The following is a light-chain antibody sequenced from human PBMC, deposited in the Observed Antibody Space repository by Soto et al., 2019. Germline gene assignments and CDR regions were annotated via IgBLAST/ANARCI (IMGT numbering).Light chain of an antibody. CDR3: QQYNSWPPLT. J-gene: IGKJ4*01. V-gene: IGKV3-15*01. Sequence: EIVMTQSPATVSVSPGERATLSCRASQNVNSNLAWYQQKPGQPPRLLIYGAYTRATGVPARYSGSGAWTEFTLTINGLQAEDFAVYYCQQYNSWPPLTFGGGTKVEIK. CDR1: QNVNSN. CDR2: GAY.